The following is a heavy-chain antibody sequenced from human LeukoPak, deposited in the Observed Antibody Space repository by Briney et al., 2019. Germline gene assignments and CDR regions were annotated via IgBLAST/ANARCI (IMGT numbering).Heavy chain of an antibody. V-gene: IGHV4-4*02. CDR1: GGSISSSNW. D-gene: IGHD6-6*01. CDR3: ARPGIAALTSAFDI. CDR2: IYHSGST. Sequence: SETLSLTCAVSGGSISSSNWWSWVRQPPGKGLEWIGEIYHSGSTNYNPSLKSRVTISVDKSKNQFSLKLSSVTAADTAVYYCARPGIAALTSAFDIWGQGTMVTVSS. J-gene: IGHJ3*02.